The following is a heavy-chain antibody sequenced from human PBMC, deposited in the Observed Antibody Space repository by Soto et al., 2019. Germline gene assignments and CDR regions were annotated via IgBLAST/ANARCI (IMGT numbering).Heavy chain of an antibody. J-gene: IGHJ4*02. D-gene: IGHD3-22*01. CDR2: ISAYNGNP. V-gene: IGHV1-18*01. CDR1: GYTFTSYG. CDR3: AIVDFYDSSGYYYYFDY. Sequence: QVQLVQSGAEVKKPGASVKVSCKASGYTFTSYGISWVRQAPGQRLEWMGWISAYNGNPSHAQKLQGRVTMTTDTSTSTAYMDLGSLRSDDTAVYYFAIVDFYDSSGYYYYFDYWGQGTLVTVS.